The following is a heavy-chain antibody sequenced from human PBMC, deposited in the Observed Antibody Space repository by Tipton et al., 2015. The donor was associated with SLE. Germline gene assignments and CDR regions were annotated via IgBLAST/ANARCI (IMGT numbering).Heavy chain of an antibody. CDR2: IYYSGST. Sequence: TLSLTCTVSGGSISSSSSYWGWIRQPPGKGLEWIGSIYYSGSTYYNPSLKSRVTISVDTSKNQFSLKLSSVTAADTAVYYCATSSSWSTGGAFDIWGQGTMVTVSS. V-gene: IGHV4-39*07. J-gene: IGHJ3*02. CDR3: ATSSSWSTGGAFDI. CDR1: GGSISSSSSY. D-gene: IGHD6-13*01.